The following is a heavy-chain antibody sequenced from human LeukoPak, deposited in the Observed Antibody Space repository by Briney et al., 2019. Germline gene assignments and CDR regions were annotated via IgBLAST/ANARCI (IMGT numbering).Heavy chain of an antibody. CDR1: GFTFSSYS. CDR3: ARDSQSLYGGTEYFQH. J-gene: IGHJ1*01. Sequence: GGSLRLSCAASGFTFSSYSMNWVRQAPGKGLEWVSSISSSSSYIYYADSVKGRFTISRDNAKNSLYLQMNSLRAEDTAVYYCARDSQSLYGGTEYFQHWGQGTLVTVSS. V-gene: IGHV3-21*01. CDR2: ISSSSSYI. D-gene: IGHD4-17*01.